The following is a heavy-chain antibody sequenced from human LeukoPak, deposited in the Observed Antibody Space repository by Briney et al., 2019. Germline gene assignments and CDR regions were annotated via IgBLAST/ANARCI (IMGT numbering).Heavy chain of an antibody. CDR1: GDSISTSNSY. CDR2: IYYSGNT. V-gene: IGHV4-39*07. CDR3: ARYLDYGGNSRVFQH. J-gene: IGHJ1*01. D-gene: IGHD4-23*01. Sequence: PSETLSLTCSVSGDSISTSNSYWGWLRQPPGKGLEWIGSIYYSGNTYYNASLKSRVTISIDTSKNQFSLKLSSVTAADTAVYYCARYLDYGGNSRVFQHWGQGTLVTVSS.